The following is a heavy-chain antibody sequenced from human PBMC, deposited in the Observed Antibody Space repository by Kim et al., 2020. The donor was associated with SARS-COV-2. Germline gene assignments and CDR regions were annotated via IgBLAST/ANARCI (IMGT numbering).Heavy chain of an antibody. CDR1: GGSISSYY. CDR2: IYYSGST. V-gene: IGHV4-59*08. D-gene: IGHD3-3*01. Sequence: SETLSLTCTVSGGSISSYYWSWIRQPPGKGLEWIGYIYYSGSTNYNPSLKSRVTISVDTSKNQFSLKLSSVTAADTAVYYCARRVLRGGFDIWGQGTMVTVSS. CDR3: ARRVLRGGFDI. J-gene: IGHJ3*02.